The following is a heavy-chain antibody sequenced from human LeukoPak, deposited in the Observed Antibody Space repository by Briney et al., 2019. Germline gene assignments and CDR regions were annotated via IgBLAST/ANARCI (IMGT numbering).Heavy chain of an antibody. CDR3: ARPAFSSSGVDY. Sequence: RPGGSPRLSCAASGFTFSSYSMTWVRQAPGKGLEWVSSISSSSSYIYYADSVKGRFTISRDNAKNSLYLQMNSLRAEDTAVYYCARPAFSSSGVDYWGQGTLVTVSS. D-gene: IGHD6-13*01. CDR2: ISSSSSYI. V-gene: IGHV3-21*01. J-gene: IGHJ4*02. CDR1: GFTFSSYS.